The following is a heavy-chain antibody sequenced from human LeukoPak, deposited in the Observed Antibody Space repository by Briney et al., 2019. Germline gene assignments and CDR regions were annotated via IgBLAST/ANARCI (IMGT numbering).Heavy chain of an antibody. Sequence: GGSLRLSCAASGFTFSSYGMHWVRQASGKGLEWVGRIRSKANSYATAYAASVKGRFTISRDDSKNTAYLQMNSLKTEDTAVYYCTGHIAEDWGQGTLVTVSS. J-gene: IGHJ4*02. CDR2: IRSKANSYAT. CDR3: TGHIAED. CDR1: GFTFSSYG. V-gene: IGHV3-73*01. D-gene: IGHD6-13*01.